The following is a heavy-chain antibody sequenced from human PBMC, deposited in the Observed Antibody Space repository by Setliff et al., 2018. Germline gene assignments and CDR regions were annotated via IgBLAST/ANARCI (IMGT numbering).Heavy chain of an antibody. CDR2: INPGGGSA. Sequence: ASVKVSCKASGYSLTRYYMHWVRQAPGQGLEWMGIINPGGGSASYAEKFQGRVTMTRDTSTSTFYMEVNILRSDDTAVYYCGRAGVAAADRKGLLDYWGQGTLVTVSS. CDR1: GYSLTRYY. D-gene: IGHD6-13*01. J-gene: IGHJ4*02. CDR3: GRAGVAAADRKGLLDY. V-gene: IGHV1-46*01.